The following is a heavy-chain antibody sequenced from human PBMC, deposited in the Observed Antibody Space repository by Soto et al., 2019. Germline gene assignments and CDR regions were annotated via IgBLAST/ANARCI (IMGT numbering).Heavy chain of an antibody. V-gene: IGHV3-30-3*01. D-gene: IGHD5-12*01. CDR2: ISYDGSNK. CDR3: ASAEMATTAPFDY. J-gene: IGHJ4*02. Sequence: QVQLVESGGGVVQPGRSLRLSCAASGFTFSSYAMHWVRQAPGKGLERVAVISYDGSNKYYADSVKGRFTISRDNSKNTLYLQMNSLRAEDTAVYYCASAEMATTAPFDYWGQGTLVTVSS. CDR1: GFTFSSYA.